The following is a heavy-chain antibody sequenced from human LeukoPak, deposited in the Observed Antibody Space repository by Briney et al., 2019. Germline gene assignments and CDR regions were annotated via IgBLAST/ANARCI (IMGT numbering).Heavy chain of an antibody. V-gene: IGHV3-74*01. J-gene: IGHJ4*02. CDR1: GFTSSNYM. CDR3: LRDLNWSLDQ. D-gene: IGHD1-20*01. Sequence: GSLRLSCAASGFTSSNYMMHWVRQAPGKGLVWVSRIKSDGITITYADSAKGRFTISRDNAKNTLYLQMNSLRAEDTAVYYCLRDLNWSLDQWGQGTLVTVSS. CDR2: IKSDGITI.